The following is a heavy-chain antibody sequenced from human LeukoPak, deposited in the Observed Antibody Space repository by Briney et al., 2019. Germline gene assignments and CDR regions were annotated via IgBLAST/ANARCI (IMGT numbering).Heavy chain of an antibody. CDR2: TYSGGRT. D-gene: IGHD3-10*01. CDR3: ARVYYGSGSLHYYYYYMDV. Sequence: TGGSLRLSCAASGFTFSSYSMNWVRQAPGKGLEWVSVTYSGGRTYYEDSVKGRFTISRDNSKNTLYLQMNSLRAEDTAVYYCARVYYGSGSLHYYYYYMDVWGKGTTVTISS. CDR1: GFTFSSYS. V-gene: IGHV3-53*01. J-gene: IGHJ6*03.